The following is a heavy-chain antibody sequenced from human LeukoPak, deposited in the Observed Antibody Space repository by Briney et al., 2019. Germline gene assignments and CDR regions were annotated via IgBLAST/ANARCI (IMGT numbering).Heavy chain of an antibody. V-gene: IGHV1-69*05. D-gene: IGHD4-17*01. CDR3: ARDGGLTTVTTHYYYGMDV. CDR1: GGTFSSYA. J-gene: IGHJ6*02. Sequence: SVKVSCKASGGTFSSYAISWVRQAPGQGLEWMGGIIPIFGTANYAQKFQGRVTITTDESTSTAYMELSRLRSDDTAVYYCARDGGLTTVTTHYYYGMDVWGQGTTVTVSS. CDR2: IIPIFGTA.